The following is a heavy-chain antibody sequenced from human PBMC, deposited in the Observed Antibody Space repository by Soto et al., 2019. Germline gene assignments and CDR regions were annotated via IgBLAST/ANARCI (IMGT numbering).Heavy chain of an antibody. Sequence: QITLRESGPTLVKPTQTLTLTCSFSGFSLSTYGMGVQWIRQPPGKTLEWLALIYWDDDKRYRPSLRTRITITKDTSKNQAVLTLTNMDPVDTGTYCCAHSNGWLIHNRGQGTLVTVSS. CDR2: IYWDDDK. CDR3: AHSNGWLIHN. D-gene: IGHD5-12*01. V-gene: IGHV2-5*02. J-gene: IGHJ4*02. CDR1: GFSLSTYGMG.